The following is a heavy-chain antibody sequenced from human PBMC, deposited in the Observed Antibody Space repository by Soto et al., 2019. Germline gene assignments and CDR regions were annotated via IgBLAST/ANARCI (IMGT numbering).Heavy chain of an antibody. CDR3: ARDSSSGYDPGYYFDY. Sequence: SQTLSLPCAISGDSVSSNSAAWNWIRQSPSRGLEWLGRTYYRSKWYNDYAVSVKSRITINPDKSKNQFSLQLNSVTPEDTAVYYCARDSSSGYDPGYYFDYWGQGTLVTVSS. CDR1: GDSVSSNSAA. CDR2: TYYRSKWYN. J-gene: IGHJ4*02. V-gene: IGHV6-1*01. D-gene: IGHD5-12*01.